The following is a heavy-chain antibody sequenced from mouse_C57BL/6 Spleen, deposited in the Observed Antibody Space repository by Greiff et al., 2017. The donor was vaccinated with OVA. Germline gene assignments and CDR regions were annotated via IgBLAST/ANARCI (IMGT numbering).Heavy chain of an antibody. J-gene: IGHJ2*01. Sequence: EVQLQQSGPELVKPGASVKISCKASGYTFTDYYMNWVKQSHGKSLEWIGDINPNNGGTSYNQKFKGKATLTVDKSSSTAYMELRSLTSEDSAVYYCASRPGFDYWGQGTTLTVSS. CDR3: ASRPGFDY. CDR2: INPNNGGT. V-gene: IGHV1-26*01. CDR1: GYTFTDYY.